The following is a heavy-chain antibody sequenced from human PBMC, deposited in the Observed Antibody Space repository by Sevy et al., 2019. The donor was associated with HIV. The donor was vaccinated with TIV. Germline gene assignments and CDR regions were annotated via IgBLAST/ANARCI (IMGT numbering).Heavy chain of an antibody. J-gene: IGHJ5*02. CDR3: ARSDWFDP. CDR1: GFTVSNNY. CDR2: IYSDGST. V-gene: IGHV3-53*01. Sequence: GGSLRLSCAASGFTVSNNYMNWVRQAPGKGLEWVSVIYSDGSTYYVDSVKGRFTISRDNAKNTLYLQMNSLRAEDTAVYYCARSDWFDPWGQGTLVTVSS.